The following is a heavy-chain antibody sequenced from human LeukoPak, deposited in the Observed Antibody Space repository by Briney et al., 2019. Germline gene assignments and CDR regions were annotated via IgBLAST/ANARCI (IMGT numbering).Heavy chain of an antibody. J-gene: IGHJ4*02. V-gene: IGHV4-4*07. D-gene: IGHD6-13*01. Sequence: SETLSLTCTVSGGSMRNYFWSWIRQPAGKGLEWIGRIYTSGSTNYNPSLKSRVTMSVDTSKNQFSLKLSSVTAADTAVYYCARASSSWKGSYYFDYWGQGTLVTVSS. CDR1: GGSMRNYF. CDR3: ARASSSWKGSYYFDY. CDR2: IYTSGST.